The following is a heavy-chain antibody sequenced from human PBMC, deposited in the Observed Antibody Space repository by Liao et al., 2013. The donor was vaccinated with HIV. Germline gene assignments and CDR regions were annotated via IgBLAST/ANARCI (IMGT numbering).Heavy chain of an antibody. V-gene: IGHV4-30-2*01. D-gene: IGHD4-23*01. J-gene: IGHJ4*02. Sequence: QVQLQESGPGLVKPSQTLSLTCTVSGGSISSGAYSWSWIRQPPGKGLEWIGYIYHSGSTYYNPSLKSRVTISVDRSKNQFSLKLSSVTAADTAVYYCARGARYGVNVISVFPRAAFDYWGQGTLVTVSS. CDR2: IYHSGST. CDR1: GGSISSGAYS. CDR3: ARGARYGVNVISVFPRAAFDY.